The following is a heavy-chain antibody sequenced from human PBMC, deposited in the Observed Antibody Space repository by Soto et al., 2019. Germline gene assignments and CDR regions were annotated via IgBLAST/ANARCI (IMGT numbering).Heavy chain of an antibody. D-gene: IGHD2-2*01. CDR1: GGTFSSYA. CDR3: ARAGCFTRYELDY. CDR2: IIPIFGTV. Sequence: QVQLVQSGAEVKKPGSSVKVSCKASGGTFSSYAISWVRQAPGQGLEWMGGIIPIFGTVNYAQKFQGRVTITADDSTSTGYMELSSLRSEDTAVYYCARAGCFTRYELDYWGQGTLVTVSS. J-gene: IGHJ4*02. V-gene: IGHV1-69*01.